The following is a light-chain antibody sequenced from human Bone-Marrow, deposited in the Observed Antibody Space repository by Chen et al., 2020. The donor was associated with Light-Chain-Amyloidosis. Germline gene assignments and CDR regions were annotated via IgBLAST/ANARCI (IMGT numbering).Light chain of an antibody. J-gene: IGLJ2*01. CDR1: DLPTKY. CDR2: RDT. CDR3: QSADSIGTYEVI. Sequence: SYELPQPPSVSVSPGQTARITCSGDDLPTKYAYWYQQKPGQAPVLVIHRDTERPSGISERFSGSSSGTTSTLTISGVQAEDEADYHCQSADSIGTYEVIFGGGTKLTVL. V-gene: IGLV3-25*03.